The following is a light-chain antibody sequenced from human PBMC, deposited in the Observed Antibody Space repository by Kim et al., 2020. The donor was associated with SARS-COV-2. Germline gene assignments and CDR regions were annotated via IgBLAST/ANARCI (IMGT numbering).Light chain of an antibody. Sequence: SYELTQPPSVSVSPGQTASITCSGDKLGDKFACWYHQKPGQSPVLVIYQDSKRPSGIPERFSGSNSGNTATLTISGTQAMDEADYYCQACDSSTAWVFGGGTQLTVL. CDR2: QDS. CDR3: QACDSSTAWV. CDR1: KLGDKF. J-gene: IGLJ3*02. V-gene: IGLV3-1*01.